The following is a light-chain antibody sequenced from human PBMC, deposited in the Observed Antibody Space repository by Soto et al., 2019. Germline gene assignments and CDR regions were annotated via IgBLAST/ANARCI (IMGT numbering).Light chain of an antibody. CDR1: SSDVGNYKY. V-gene: IGLV2-8*01. CDR3: SSYAGSNNWV. CDR2: EVS. Sequence: QSVLTQSPSASGSPGQSVTISCTGTSSDVGNYKYVSWYQQHPGKAPKLMIYEVSKRPSGVPERFSGSKAGNTASLTVSGLQAEDEADYYCSSYAGSNNWVFGGGTKLTVL. J-gene: IGLJ3*02.